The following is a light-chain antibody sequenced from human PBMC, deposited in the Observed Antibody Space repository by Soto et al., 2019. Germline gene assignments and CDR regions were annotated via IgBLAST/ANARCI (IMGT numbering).Light chain of an antibody. CDR3: SSYTSSSTLVV. Sequence: QSVLTQPASVSGSPGQSITSSCTGTSSDVGGYNYVSWYQQHPGKAPKLMIFEVSNRPSGVSNRFSGSKSGNTASLTISGLQAADEADYYCSSYTSSSTLVVFGTGTKVTVL. V-gene: IGLV2-14*01. J-gene: IGLJ1*01. CDR1: SSDVGGYNY. CDR2: EVS.